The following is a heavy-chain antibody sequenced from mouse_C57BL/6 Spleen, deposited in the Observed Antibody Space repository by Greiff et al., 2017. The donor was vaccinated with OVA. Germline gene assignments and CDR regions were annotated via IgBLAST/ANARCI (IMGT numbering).Heavy chain of an antibody. J-gene: IGHJ2*01. Sequence: VQLQQSGPELVKPGASVKISCKASGYTFTDYYMNWVKQSHGKSLEWIGDINPNNGGTSYNQKFKGKATLTVDKSSSTAYMELRSLTSEDSAVYYCASGRSSYYFDYWGQGTTLTVSS. CDR2: INPNNGGT. D-gene: IGHD1-1*01. CDR3: ASGRSSYYFDY. CDR1: GYTFTDYY. V-gene: IGHV1-26*01.